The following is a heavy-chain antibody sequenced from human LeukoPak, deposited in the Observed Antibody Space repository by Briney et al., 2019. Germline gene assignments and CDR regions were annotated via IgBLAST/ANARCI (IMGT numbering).Heavy chain of an antibody. Sequence: CAPTLVNPTQTLTLTCTFSGFSLSTSGVGVGWIRQPPRKALDWFALIYWDDDKRYSLSLKSRLTITKDTSKNHVVLTMTNMDPVDTATYYCAHRRGDGFIDYWGQGTLVTVSS. CDR3: AHRRGDGFIDY. D-gene: IGHD5-24*01. CDR2: IYWDDDK. V-gene: IGHV2-5*02. CDR1: GFSLSTSGVG. J-gene: IGHJ4*02.